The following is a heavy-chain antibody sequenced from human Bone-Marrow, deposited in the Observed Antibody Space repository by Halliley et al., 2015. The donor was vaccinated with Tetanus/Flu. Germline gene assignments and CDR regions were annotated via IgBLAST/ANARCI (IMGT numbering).Heavy chain of an antibody. D-gene: IGHD2-15*01. CDR1: GGSISSGGYY. J-gene: IGHJ6*02. CDR2: IYYSGST. V-gene: IGHV4-31*03. Sequence: TLSLTCTVSGGSISSGGYYWTWIRQHPGKGLEWIGDIYYSGSTYYNPSLMSRVTTSIDPSKNQFSLKMSSVTAADTAVYYCARGLGDRGYCSSGSCYYYYGMGVWGQGITVTVSS. CDR3: ARGLGDRGYCSSGSCYYYYGMGV.